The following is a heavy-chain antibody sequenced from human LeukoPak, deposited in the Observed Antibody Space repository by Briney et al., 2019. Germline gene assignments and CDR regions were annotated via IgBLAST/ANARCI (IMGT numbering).Heavy chain of an antibody. J-gene: IGHJ6*03. CDR1: GFTFSNHG. CDR2: VTGNAATT. V-gene: IGHV3-23*01. CDR3: AKIQGYMDV. Sequence: GGSLRLSCAASGFTFSNHGMIWVRQDPGGGLGWVSAVTGNAATTYYADSVKGRFTISRDNSKNTLYLQMNSLSAEDTGVYYCAKIQGYMDVWGKGTTVTVSS.